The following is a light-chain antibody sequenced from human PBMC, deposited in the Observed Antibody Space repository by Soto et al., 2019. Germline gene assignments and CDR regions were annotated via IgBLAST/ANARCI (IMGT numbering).Light chain of an antibody. J-gene: IGKJ2*01. CDR1: QTISTY. Sequence: DIQMTQSPSSLSASVGDRVTITCRASQTISTYLNWYQQKPGKAPRLLIYDASSLLSGVPSRFSGSRSGTDFTLTIASLQPEDFSTYYCQQSDRTPYTFGQGTKVEI. CDR2: DAS. CDR3: QQSDRTPYT. V-gene: IGKV1-39*01.